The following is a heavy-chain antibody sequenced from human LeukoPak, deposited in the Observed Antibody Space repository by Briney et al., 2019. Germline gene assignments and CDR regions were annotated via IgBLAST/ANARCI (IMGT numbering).Heavy chain of an antibody. CDR2: IFYSGIV. Sequence: SETLSLTCTVSGDSTSRYYWRWIRQPPGKGLEFLGYIFYSGIVNYNPSLKSRVTMSVDSSKNQVSLKVRSVTAADTAVYYCAGLFSGYDPFDYWGQGILVTVSS. V-gene: IGHV4-59*01. D-gene: IGHD5-12*01. CDR1: GDSTSRYY. CDR3: AGLFSGYDPFDY. J-gene: IGHJ4*02.